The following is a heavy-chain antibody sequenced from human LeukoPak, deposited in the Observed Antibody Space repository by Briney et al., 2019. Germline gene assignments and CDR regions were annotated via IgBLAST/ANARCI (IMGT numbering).Heavy chain of an antibody. V-gene: IGHV4-59*08. Sequence: SETLSLTCTVSGGSISSYYWSWIRQPPGKGLEWIGYIYYSGSTNYNPSLKSRVTISVDTSKNQFSLKLSSVTAADTAVYYYARHSSSAAIYGWFDPWGQGTLVTVSS. D-gene: IGHD2-2*01. CDR2: IYYSGST. CDR3: ARHSSSAAIYGWFDP. J-gene: IGHJ5*02. CDR1: GGSISSYY.